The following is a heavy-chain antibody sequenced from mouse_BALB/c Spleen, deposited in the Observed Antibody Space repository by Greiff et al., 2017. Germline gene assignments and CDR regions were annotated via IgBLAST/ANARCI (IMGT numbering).Heavy chain of an antibody. J-gene: IGHJ4*01. Sequence: EVQGVESGGGLVQPGGSLRLSCATSGFTFTDYYMSWVRQPPGKALEWLGFIRNKANGYTTEYSASVKGRFTISRDNSQSSRYLQMNTLRAEDSATYYCARGPYYAMDYWGQGTSVTVSS. CDR2: IRNKANGYTT. V-gene: IGHV7-3*02. CDR3: ARGPYYAMDY. CDR1: GFTFTDYY.